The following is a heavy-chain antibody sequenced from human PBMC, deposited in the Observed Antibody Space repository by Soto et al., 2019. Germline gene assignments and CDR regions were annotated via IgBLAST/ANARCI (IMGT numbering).Heavy chain of an antibody. J-gene: IGHJ1*01. D-gene: IGHD3-22*01. CDR3: ARGPYYYDSSGAWFQH. CDR1: GGTFSSYA. Sequence: SVKVSCKASGGTFSSYAISWVRQAPGQGLEWMGGIIPIFGTANYAQKFQGRVTITADESTSTAYMELSSLRSEDTAVYYCARGPYYYDSSGAWFQHWGQGTLVTVS. CDR2: IIPIFGTA. V-gene: IGHV1-69*13.